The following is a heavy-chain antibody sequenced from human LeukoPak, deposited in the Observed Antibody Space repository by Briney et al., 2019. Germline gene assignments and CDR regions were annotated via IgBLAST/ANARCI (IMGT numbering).Heavy chain of an antibody. D-gene: IGHD1-26*01. CDR3: ARGDGSYLL. CDR1: GYTFTGYY. CDR2: INPNSGGT. J-gene: IGHJ4*02. Sequence: ASVKVSCKASGYTFTGYYIHWVRQAPGQGLEWMGWINPNSGGTNYGQNFQARVIMTRDTSISTAYMELSSLRSDDTAVYYCARGDGSYLLCGQGTLVTVSS. V-gene: IGHV1-2*02.